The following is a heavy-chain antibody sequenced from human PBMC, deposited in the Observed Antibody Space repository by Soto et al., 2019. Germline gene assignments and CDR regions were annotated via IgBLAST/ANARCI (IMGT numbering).Heavy chain of an antibody. CDR3: ARAAPLGCGGDCYVLSDY. D-gene: IGHD2-21*02. V-gene: IGHV1-46*01. CDR2: INPSGGST. J-gene: IGHJ4*02. CDR1: GYTFTSYY. Sequence: ASVKVSCKASGYTFTSYYMHWVRQAPGQGLEWMGIINPSGGSTSYAQKFQGRVTMTRDTSTSTVYMELSSLRSEDTAVYYCARAAPLGCGGDCYVLSDYWGQGTLVTVSS.